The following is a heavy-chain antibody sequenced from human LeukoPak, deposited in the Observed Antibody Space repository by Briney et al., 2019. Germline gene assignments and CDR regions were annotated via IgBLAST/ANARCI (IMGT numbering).Heavy chain of an antibody. V-gene: IGHV4-34*01. CDR1: GGSFSGYY. CDR3: ARGLGNRITMIVVVKSGAFDI. J-gene: IGHJ3*02. CDR2: INHSGST. Sequence: SETLSLTCAVYGGSFSGYYWSWIRQPLGKGLEWIGEINHSGSTNYNPSLKSRVTISVDTSKNQFSLKLSSVTAADTAVYYCARGLGNRITMIVVVKSGAFDIWGQGTMVTVSS. D-gene: IGHD3-22*01.